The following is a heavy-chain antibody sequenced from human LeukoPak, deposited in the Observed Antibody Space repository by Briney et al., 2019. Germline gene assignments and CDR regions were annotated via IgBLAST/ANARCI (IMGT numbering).Heavy chain of an antibody. Sequence: GGSLRLSCAASGFTFSGSAMHWVRQASGKGLEWVGRIRSKANSYATAYAASVKGRFTISRDDSKSTAYLQMNSLKTEDTAVYYCTRPYCGSTSCYEGYWGQGTLVTVSS. V-gene: IGHV3-73*01. CDR2: IRSKANSYAT. CDR3: TRPYCGSTSCYEGY. J-gene: IGHJ4*02. CDR1: GFTFSGSA. D-gene: IGHD2-2*01.